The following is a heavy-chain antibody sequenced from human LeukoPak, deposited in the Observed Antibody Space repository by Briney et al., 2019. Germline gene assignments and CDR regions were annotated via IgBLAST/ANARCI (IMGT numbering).Heavy chain of an antibody. D-gene: IGHD4-17*01. J-gene: IGHJ4*02. CDR1: GFTVNTND. CDR2: FGISGTI. Sequence: GGSLRLSCAASGFTVNTNDMHWVRQAPGEGPEWIAYFGISGTIYYADSVRGRFTISRDNAKNSLFLQMNSLRVDDTAIYYCAGYGVYPYWGQGTPVTVSS. V-gene: IGHV3-48*01. CDR3: AGYGVYPY.